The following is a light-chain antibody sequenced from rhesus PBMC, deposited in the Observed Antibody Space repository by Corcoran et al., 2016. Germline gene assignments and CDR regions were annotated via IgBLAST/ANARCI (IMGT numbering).Light chain of an antibody. CDR2: AAS. Sequence: DIQMTQSPSSLSASVGDRVTITCQASQGNSNNLAWYQQKPGKVPKILIYAASTLQSGVPSRFSGSGSGTDFTLTFSSLQPEDFATYYCQHGYGIPLTFGGGTKVEIK. V-gene: IGKV1S17*01. CDR3: QHGYGIPLT. J-gene: IGKJ4*01. CDR1: QGNSNN.